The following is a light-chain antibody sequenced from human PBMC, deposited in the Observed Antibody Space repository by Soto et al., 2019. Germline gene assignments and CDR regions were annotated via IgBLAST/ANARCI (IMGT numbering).Light chain of an antibody. CDR3: QHYNIYAEA. CDR2: KAS. CDR1: QTISSW. J-gene: IGKJ1*01. Sequence: DIQMTQSPSTLSGSVGDRVTITCRASQTISSWLAWYQQKPGKAPKLLIYKASTLKSGVPSRFSGSGSGTEFTLTISSLQPDDLAPYYCQHYNIYAEAFGQGTQVQLK. V-gene: IGKV1-5*03.